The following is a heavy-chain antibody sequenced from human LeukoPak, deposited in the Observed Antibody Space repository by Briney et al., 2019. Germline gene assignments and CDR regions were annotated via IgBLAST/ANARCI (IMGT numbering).Heavy chain of an antibody. J-gene: IGHJ6*02. CDR3: ARDWLAPRGYYYGMGV. D-gene: IGHD3-10*01. CDR1: GFTFSSYS. V-gene: IGHV3-48*02. Sequence: GGSLRLSCAASGFTFSSYSMNWVRQAPGKGLEWVSYISSSSSTIYYADSVKGRFTISRDNAKNSLYLQMNSLRDEDTAVYYCARDWLAPRGYYYGMGVWGQGTTVTVSS. CDR2: ISSSSSTI.